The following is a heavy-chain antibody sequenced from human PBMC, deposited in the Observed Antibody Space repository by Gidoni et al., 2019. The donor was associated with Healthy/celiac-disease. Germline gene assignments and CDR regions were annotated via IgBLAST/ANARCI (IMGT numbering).Heavy chain of an antibody. D-gene: IGHD3-10*01. Sequence: EVQLVESGGGLVKPGGSLSLSCAASGFTFSNAWMNWVRQAPGKGLEWVGRIKSKTDGGKTDYAAPVKGRFTISRDDSKNTLYLQMNSLKTEDTAVYYCTTVGGGRPYWGQGTLVTVSS. CDR1: GFTFSNAW. J-gene: IGHJ4*02. CDR3: TTVGGGRPY. CDR2: IKSKTDGGKT. V-gene: IGHV3-15*07.